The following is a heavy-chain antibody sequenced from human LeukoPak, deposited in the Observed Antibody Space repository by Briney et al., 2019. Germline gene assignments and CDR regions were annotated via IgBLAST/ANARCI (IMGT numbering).Heavy chain of an antibody. CDR3: ARALFAGAFYGMDV. V-gene: IGHV3-33*01. D-gene: IGHD3-10*01. CDR2: IWSDGSNK. J-gene: IGHJ6*02. Sequence: PGRSLRLSCAASGFTFSNYGMHWVRQAPGKGLEWVAIIWSDGSNKYYGDSVKGRFTISRDNSKNTLYLQMNSLRAEDTAAYYCARALFAGAFYGMDVWGQGTTVTVSS. CDR1: GFTFSNYG.